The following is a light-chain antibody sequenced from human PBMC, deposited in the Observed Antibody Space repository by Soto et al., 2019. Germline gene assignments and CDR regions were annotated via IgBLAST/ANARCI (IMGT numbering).Light chain of an antibody. CDR1: QSVSSD. Sequence: EIVLTQSPATVSVSPGERSTFSCMASQSVSSDLVCYQQKPGQAPRLLIYGASTRATGIPARFSGSGSGTDFTLTISSLQSEDFAVYYCQQYNNWPRTFGQGTKVDIK. V-gene: IGKV3-15*01. J-gene: IGKJ1*01. CDR2: GAS. CDR3: QQYNNWPRT.